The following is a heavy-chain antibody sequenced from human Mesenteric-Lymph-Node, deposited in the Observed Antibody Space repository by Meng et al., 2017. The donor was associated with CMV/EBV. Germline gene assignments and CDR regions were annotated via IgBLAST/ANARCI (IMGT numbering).Heavy chain of an antibody. D-gene: IGHD3-3*01. J-gene: IGHJ3*02. CDR3: AKATGITIFGRVDAFDI. V-gene: IGHV3-48*01. CDR2: ISSSSSTI. Sequence: GGSLRLSCAASGFTFSSYSMNWVRQAPGKGLEWVSYISSSSSTIYYADSVKGRFTISRDNSKNTLYLQMGSLRAEDTAVYYCAKATGITIFGRVDAFDIWGQGTMVTVSS. CDR1: GFTFSSYS.